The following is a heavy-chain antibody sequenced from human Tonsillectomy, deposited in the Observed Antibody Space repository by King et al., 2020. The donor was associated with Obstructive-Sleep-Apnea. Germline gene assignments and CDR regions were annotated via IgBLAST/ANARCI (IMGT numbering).Heavy chain of an antibody. J-gene: IGHJ6*02. CDR1: GFTFSSYG. Sequence: VQLVESGGGVVQPGRSLRLSCAASGFTFSSYGMHWVRQAPGKGLEWVAVIWYDGSNEYYADSVKGRFTISRDNYKNTLYLQMDSLRAEDTAVYYCARGSGPRYYYGLDVWGQGTTVTVS. CDR3: ARGSGPRYYYGLDV. CDR2: IWYDGSNE. V-gene: IGHV3-33*01. D-gene: IGHD2-8*02.